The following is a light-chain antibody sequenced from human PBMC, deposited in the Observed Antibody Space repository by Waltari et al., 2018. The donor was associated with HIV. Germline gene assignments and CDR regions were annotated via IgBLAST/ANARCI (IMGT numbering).Light chain of an antibody. CDR2: TAS. CDR1: QNINSY. CDR3: QQSYSAYLT. J-gene: IGKJ3*01. V-gene: IGKV1-39*01. Sequence: DIKMTQSPSSLSASVEDRAPLPCRASQNINSYLNWYQQKPGKAPNLLIYTASNLQAGVPSRFSGSGSGTDFTLTISSLQPEDFATYYCQQSYSAYLTFGPGTRVEVK.